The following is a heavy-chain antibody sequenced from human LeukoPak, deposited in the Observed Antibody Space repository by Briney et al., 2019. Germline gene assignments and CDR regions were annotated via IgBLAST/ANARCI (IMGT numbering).Heavy chain of an antibody. CDR2: INHSGCT. J-gene: IGHJ4*02. D-gene: IGHD5-24*01. V-gene: IGHV4-34*01. CDR3: ARKNQRWLQCNFDY. Sequence: PSETLSLTCAVYGGSFSPYYWSWIRQPPGKGLEWIGEINHSGCTNYNPSLKSRVTMSVDTSKNQFSLKLSSVTAADTAVYYCARKNQRWLQCNFDYWGQGILVTVSS. CDR1: GGSFSPYY.